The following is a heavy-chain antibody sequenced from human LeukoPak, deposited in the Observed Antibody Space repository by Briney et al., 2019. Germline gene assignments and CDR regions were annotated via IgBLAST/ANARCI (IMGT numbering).Heavy chain of an antibody. CDR3: ARDRGPIAVVVAATWGFDP. J-gene: IGHJ5*02. CDR2: INPNSGGT. D-gene: IGHD2-15*01. Sequence: GASVKVSCKASGYTFTGYYMHWVRQAPGQGLEWMGWINPNSGGTNYAQKFQGRVTMTRDTSISTAYMELSRLRSDDTAVYYCARDRGPIAVVVAATWGFDPWGQGTLVTVSS. CDR1: GYTFTGYY. V-gene: IGHV1-2*02.